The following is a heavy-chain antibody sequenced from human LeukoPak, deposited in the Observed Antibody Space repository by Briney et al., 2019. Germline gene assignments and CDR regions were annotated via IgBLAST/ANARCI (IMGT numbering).Heavy chain of an antibody. CDR3: ARVLGIAAAPDY. CDR1: GYTFTGYY. CDR2: INPNSGGT. D-gene: IGHD6-13*01. J-gene: IGHJ4*02. Sequence: ASVKVSCKASGYTFTGYYMHWVRQAPGQGLEWMGWINPNSGGTNYAQKFQGRVTMTRDTSISTAYMELSRLRSDDTAVYYCARVLGIAAAPDYWGQGTLVTVSS. V-gene: IGHV1-2*02.